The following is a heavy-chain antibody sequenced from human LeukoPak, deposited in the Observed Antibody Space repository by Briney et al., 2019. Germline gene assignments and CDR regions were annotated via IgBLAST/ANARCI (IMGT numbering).Heavy chain of an antibody. CDR1: GGSINSGSYY. V-gene: IGHV4-61*02. J-gene: IGHJ4*02. Sequence: SETLSLTCSVSGGSINSGSYYWSWIRQPAGKGLEWIGRIYSSGSTNYNPSLKSRVTISVDTSKNQFSLKLSSVTAADTAVYYCARIRGYSYGTFDYWGQGTLVTVSS. D-gene: IGHD5-18*01. CDR3: ARIRGYSYGTFDY. CDR2: IYSSGST.